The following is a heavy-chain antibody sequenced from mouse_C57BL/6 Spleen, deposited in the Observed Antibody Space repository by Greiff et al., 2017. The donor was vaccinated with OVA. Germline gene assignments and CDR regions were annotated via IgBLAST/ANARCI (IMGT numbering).Heavy chain of an antibody. CDR2: INYDGSST. J-gene: IGHJ1*03. Sequence: DVMLVESEGGLVQPGSSMKLSCTASGFTFSDYYMAWVRQVPEKGLEWVANINYDGSSTYYLDSLKSRFIISRDNAKNILYLQMSSLKSEDTATYYCARRYYYGSSYPWYFDVWGTGTTVTVSS. V-gene: IGHV5-16*01. CDR3: ARRYYYGSSYPWYFDV. CDR1: GFTFSDYY. D-gene: IGHD1-1*01.